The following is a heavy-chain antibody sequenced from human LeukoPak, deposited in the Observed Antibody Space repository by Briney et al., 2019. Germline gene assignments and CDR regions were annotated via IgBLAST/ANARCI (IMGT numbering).Heavy chain of an antibody. D-gene: IGHD3-22*01. Sequence: SETLSLTRTVSGGSISSYYWSWIRQPPGKGLEWIGYIYYSGSTNYNPSLKSRVTISVDTSKNQFPLKLSSVTAADTAVYYCARDGGFTYYDSSGFDYWGQGTLVTVSS. CDR1: GGSISSYY. V-gene: IGHV4-59*01. CDR3: ARDGGFTYYDSSGFDY. J-gene: IGHJ4*02. CDR2: IYYSGST.